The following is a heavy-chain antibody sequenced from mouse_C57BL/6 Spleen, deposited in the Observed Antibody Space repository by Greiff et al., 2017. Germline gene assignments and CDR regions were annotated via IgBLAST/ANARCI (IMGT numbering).Heavy chain of an antibody. CDR3: ATHDGYNWYFEV. J-gene: IGHJ1*03. D-gene: IGHD2-3*01. Sequence: VQLQQPGAELVKPGASVKMSCKASGYTFTSYWITWVKQRPGQGLEWIGDIYPGSGSTNYNEKFKSKATLTVDTSSSTAYMQLSSLTSEDSAVYYCATHDGYNWYFEVWGTGTTVTVSS. CDR1: GYTFTSYW. CDR2: IYPGSGST. V-gene: IGHV1-55*01.